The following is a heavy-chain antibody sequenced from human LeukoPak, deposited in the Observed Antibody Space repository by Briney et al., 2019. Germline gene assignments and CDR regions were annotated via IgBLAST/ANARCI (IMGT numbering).Heavy chain of an antibody. CDR3: ESHIRGSRNGAAFDI. J-gene: IGHJ3*02. CDR2: MYHSGST. D-gene: IGHD3-10*01. Sequence: SETLSLTCAVSGYSISSGYYWGWIRQPPGKWLEWSGSMYHSGSTYYNPSLKSRVTIPVDTTKNQFSLKGGSVTAADTAGYYFESHIRGSRNGAAFDIWGQGTMVTVSS. CDR1: GYSISSGYY. V-gene: IGHV4-38-2*01.